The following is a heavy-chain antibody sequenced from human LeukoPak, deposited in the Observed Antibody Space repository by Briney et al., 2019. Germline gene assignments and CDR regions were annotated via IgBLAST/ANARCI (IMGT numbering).Heavy chain of an antibody. D-gene: IGHD2-2*01. J-gene: IGHJ6*03. CDR1: GGTFSSHA. CDR3: ATGLQYQLLKALGYYYMDV. Sequence: ASVKVSCKASGGTFSSHAIAWVRQAPGQGPEWMGGIIPISGTANYAQKFQGRVTITTDESTSTAYMELSSLTSDDTAVYYCATGLQYQLLKALGYYYMDVWGEGTTVTV. V-gene: IGHV1-69*05. CDR2: IIPISGTA.